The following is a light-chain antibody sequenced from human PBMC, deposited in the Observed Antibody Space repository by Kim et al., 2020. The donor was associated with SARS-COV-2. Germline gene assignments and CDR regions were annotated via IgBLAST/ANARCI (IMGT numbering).Light chain of an antibody. CDR1: SNDVGAYDH. CDR3: SSYATSTTWV. J-gene: IGLJ3*02. CDR2: NVN. Sequence: GQSIAITCTGNSNDVGAYDHVSWYQQHPDKVPKLVIFNVNGRPSGVSSHFSGSKSGNTASLTISDLQTEDEADYYCSSYATSTTWVFGGGTKVTVL. V-gene: IGLV2-14*04.